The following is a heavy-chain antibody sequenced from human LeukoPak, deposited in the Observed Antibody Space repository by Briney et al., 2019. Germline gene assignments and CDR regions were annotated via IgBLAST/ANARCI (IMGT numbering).Heavy chain of an antibody. Sequence: ASVKVSCKASGYTFTGYYMHWVRQAPGQGLEWMGWINPNSGGTNYAQKFQGRVIMTRDTSISTAYMELSRLRSDDTAVYYCARSNNYYDSSGYYVWGQGTLVTVSS. D-gene: IGHD3-22*01. CDR3: ARSNNYYDSSGYYV. V-gene: IGHV1-2*02. J-gene: IGHJ4*02. CDR2: INPNSGGT. CDR1: GYTFTGYY.